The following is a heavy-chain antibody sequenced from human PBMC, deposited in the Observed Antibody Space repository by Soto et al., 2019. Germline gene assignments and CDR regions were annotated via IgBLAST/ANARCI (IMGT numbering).Heavy chain of an antibody. J-gene: IGHJ6*02. CDR3: ARDRQYYDFWSGYYGNGMDV. D-gene: IGHD3-3*01. CDR2: ISAYNGNT. CDR1: GYTFTSYG. Sequence: AASVKVSCKASGYTFTSYGTSWVRQAPGQGLEWMGWISAYNGNTNYAQKLQGRVTMTTDTSTSTAYMELRSLRSDDTAVYYCARDRQYYDFWSGYYGNGMDVWGQGTTVTVSS. V-gene: IGHV1-18*01.